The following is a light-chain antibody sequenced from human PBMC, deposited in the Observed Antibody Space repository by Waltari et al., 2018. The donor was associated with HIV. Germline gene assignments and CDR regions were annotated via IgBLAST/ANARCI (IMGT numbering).Light chain of an antibody. Sequence: SYVLTQPPSVSVAPGQTARIACGGNNIGSKSVHWYQQKPGQAPVLVVYDDSDRPSGISERYSGSNSGNTATLTISRVEAGDEADYYCQVWDSISDHVLFGGGTKLTVL. V-gene: IGLV3-21*02. CDR2: DDS. CDR1: NIGSKS. CDR3: QVWDSISDHVL. J-gene: IGLJ2*01.